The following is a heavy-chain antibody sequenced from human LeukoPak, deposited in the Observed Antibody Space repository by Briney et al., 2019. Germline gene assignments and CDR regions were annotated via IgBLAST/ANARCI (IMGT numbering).Heavy chain of an antibody. CDR1: GFTFSRYG. CDR3: AKGPLTMKISSIAAAGNDY. CDR2: ISGSGGST. J-gene: IGHJ4*02. Sequence: GGSLRLSCAASGFTFSRYGMSWVRQAPGKGLEWVSAISGSGGSTYYADSVKGRFTISRDNSKNTLYLQMNSLRAEDTAVYYCAKGPLTMKISSIAAAGNDYWGQGTLVTVSS. D-gene: IGHD6-13*01. V-gene: IGHV3-23*01.